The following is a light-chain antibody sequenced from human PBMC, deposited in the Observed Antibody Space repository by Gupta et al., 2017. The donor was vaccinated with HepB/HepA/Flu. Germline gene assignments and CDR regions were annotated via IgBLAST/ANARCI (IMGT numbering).Light chain of an antibody. CDR1: QGIINY. CDR2: AAS. Sequence: DIQMTQSPSSLSASLGDRVTITCRASQGIINYLAWFQQKPGKAPKSLIYAASRVKSGVPSKFSGSGSGTDFTLTISSRQPEDFATYYCQHENSSPFTFGQGTLVEIK. V-gene: IGKV1-16*02. J-gene: IGKJ5*01. CDR3: QHENSSPFT.